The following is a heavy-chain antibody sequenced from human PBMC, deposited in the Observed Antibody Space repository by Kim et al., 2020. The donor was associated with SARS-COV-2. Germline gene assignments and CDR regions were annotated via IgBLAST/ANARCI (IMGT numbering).Heavy chain of an antibody. CDR2: GSGGST. Sequence: GSGGSTYYADSGRGRFTISRDNCKSTMYMQMNSLGAEDTAVYYCAKRLDYWGQGTLVTVSS. J-gene: IGHJ4*02. V-gene: IGHV3-23*01. CDR3: AKRLDY.